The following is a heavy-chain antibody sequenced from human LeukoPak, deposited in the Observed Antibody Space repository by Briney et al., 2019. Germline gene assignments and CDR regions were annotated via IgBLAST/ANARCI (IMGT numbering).Heavy chain of an antibody. J-gene: IGHJ6*02. V-gene: IGHV3-53*01. CDR1: GFTFSRNA. CDR2: IYSGGST. CDR3: ARSLPWSSSWRLNYYYGMDV. D-gene: IGHD6-13*01. Sequence: GGSLRLSCAASGFTFSRNALSWVRQAPGKGLEWVSVIYSGGSTYYADSVKGRFTISRDNSKNTLYLQMNSLRAEDTAVYYCARSLPWSSSWRLNYYYGMDVWGQGTTVTVSS.